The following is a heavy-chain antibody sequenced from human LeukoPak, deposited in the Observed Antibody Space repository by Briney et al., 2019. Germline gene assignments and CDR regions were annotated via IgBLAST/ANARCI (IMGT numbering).Heavy chain of an antibody. Sequence: SETLSLTCTVSGGSISSGGYYWSWIRQHPGKGLEWIGYIYYSGSTYYNPSLKSRVTISVDTSKNQFSLKLSSVTAADTAVYYCARARRSIPYYFDYWGQGTLVTVSS. D-gene: IGHD6-13*01. V-gene: IGHV4-31*03. CDR1: GGSISSGGYY. CDR3: ARARRSIPYYFDY. CDR2: IYYSGST. J-gene: IGHJ4*02.